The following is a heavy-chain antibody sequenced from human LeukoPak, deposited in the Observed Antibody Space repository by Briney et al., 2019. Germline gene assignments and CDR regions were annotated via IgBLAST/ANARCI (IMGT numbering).Heavy chain of an antibody. J-gene: IGHJ4*02. CDR2: IRYDGSDR. D-gene: IGHD3-22*01. CDR1: GFTFGSYG. CDR3: ARDNWGDGGYYRTPDY. V-gene: IGHV3-33*01. Sequence: PGRSLRLSCAASGFTFGSYGIYWVRQAPGKGLEWVAGIRYDGSDRSYADPVKGRFTISRDNSKNTVDLQMNSLRAEDTAVYYCARDNWGDGGYYRTPDYWGQGTLVTVSS.